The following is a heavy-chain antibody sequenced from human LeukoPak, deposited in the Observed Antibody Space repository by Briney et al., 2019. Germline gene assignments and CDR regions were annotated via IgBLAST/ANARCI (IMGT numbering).Heavy chain of an antibody. CDR1: GFTFSGYW. Sequence: GGSLRLSCAASGFTFSGYWMSWVRQAPGKGLEWVATINQDGSEKYYVDSVKGRFTVSRDNARNSLYLQMNGLRAEDTAVYYCAKDILAAGLFFDYWGLGTLVTVSS. D-gene: IGHD6-13*01. V-gene: IGHV3-7*03. J-gene: IGHJ4*02. CDR2: INQDGSEK. CDR3: AKDILAAGLFFDY.